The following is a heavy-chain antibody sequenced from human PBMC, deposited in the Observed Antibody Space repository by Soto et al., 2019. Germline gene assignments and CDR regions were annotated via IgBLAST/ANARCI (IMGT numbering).Heavy chain of an antibody. J-gene: IGHJ6*04. V-gene: IGHV3-64D*06. D-gene: IGHD3-22*01. CDR3: VKGLSGYYYDKDGMDV. Sequence: PGGSLRLSCSASGFTFSSYAMHWVRQAPGKGLEYVSAISSNGGSTYYADSVKGRFTISRDNSKNTLYLQISILRAEDTALYYCVKGLSGYYYDKDGMDVWGEGTTVTVSS. CDR2: ISSNGGST. CDR1: GFTFSSYA.